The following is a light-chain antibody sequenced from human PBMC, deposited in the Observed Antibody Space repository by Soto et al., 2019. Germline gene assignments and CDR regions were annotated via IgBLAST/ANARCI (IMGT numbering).Light chain of an antibody. CDR3: QQYNNWPIT. Sequence: EIVLTQSPGTLSLSPGERATLSCRTSQSVSSSYVAWYQQKPGQAPRLLICGATTTATGIPARCSGSGSGKEFTLTISSLQAEDFEIYYCQQYNNWPITFGQGTRLEIK. CDR1: QSVSSS. V-gene: IGKV3-15*01. J-gene: IGKJ5*01. CDR2: GAT.